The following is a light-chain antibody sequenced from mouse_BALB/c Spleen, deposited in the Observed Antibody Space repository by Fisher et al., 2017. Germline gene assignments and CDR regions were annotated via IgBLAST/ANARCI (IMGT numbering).Light chain of an antibody. J-gene: IGKJ2*01. CDR1: SSISSSN. CDR3: QQWSSNPYT. V-gene: IGKV4-53*01. CDR2: STS. Sequence: DIVMTQSPALMAASPGEKVTITCSVSSSISSSNLHWYQQKPGSSPKLWIYSTSNLASGVPARFSGSGSGTSYSLTISSMEAEDAATYYCQQWSSNPYTFGGGTKLEIK.